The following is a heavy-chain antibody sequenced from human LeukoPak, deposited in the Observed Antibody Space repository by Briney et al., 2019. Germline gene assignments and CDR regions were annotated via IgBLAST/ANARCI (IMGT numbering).Heavy chain of an antibody. D-gene: IGHD3-10*01. CDR1: GYSFTSYW. Sequence: GESLKISCKGSGYSFTSYWIGWVRQMPGKGLEWMGIIYPGDSDTRYSPSFQGQVTISADKSISTAYLQWSSLKPSDTAMYYCARHADDSGSSVVAFDIWGQGTMVTVSS. CDR2: IYPGDSDT. V-gene: IGHV5-51*01. CDR3: ARHADDSGSSVVAFDI. J-gene: IGHJ3*02.